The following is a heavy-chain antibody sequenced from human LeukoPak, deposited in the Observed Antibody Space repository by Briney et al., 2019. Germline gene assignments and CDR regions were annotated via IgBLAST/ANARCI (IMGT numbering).Heavy chain of an antibody. J-gene: IGHJ3*02. CDR1: GGSISSCY. CDR2: IYYSGST. CDR3: ARDLSSSWYGDDAFDI. Sequence: SETLSLTCTVSGGSISSCYWSWIRQPPGKGLEWIGYIYYSGSTNYNPSLKSRVTISVDTSKNQFSLKLSSVTAADTAVYYCARDLSSSWYGDDAFDIWGQGTMVTVSS. V-gene: IGHV4-59*01. D-gene: IGHD6-13*01.